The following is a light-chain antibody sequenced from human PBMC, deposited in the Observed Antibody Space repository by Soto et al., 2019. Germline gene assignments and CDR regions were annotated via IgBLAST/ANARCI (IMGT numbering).Light chain of an antibody. Sequence: QSALTQPASVSGSPGQSITISCTGTSSDVGSYSLLSWYQHHPGKAPKLIIYEDIKGPSGVSNRFSGSKSGNTASLRISGLQAEDEADYYCSSYAASNNFYFVFGGGTKLTVL. CDR3: SSYAASNNFYFV. J-gene: IGLJ3*02. CDR2: EDI. V-gene: IGLV2-23*02. CDR1: SSDVGSYSL.